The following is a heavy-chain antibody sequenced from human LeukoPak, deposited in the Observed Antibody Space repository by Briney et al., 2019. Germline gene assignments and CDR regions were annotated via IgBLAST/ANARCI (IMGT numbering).Heavy chain of an antibody. CDR1: GFTFSSYA. J-gene: IGHJ6*02. D-gene: IGHD2-21*02. CDR2: ISYDGSNK. Sequence: PGGSLRLSCAASGFTFSSYAMHWVRQAPGKGLEWVAVISYDGSNKYYADSVKGRFTISRDNSKNTLYLQMNSLRAEDTAVYYCARESIVVVTATDPQHYYYYGMDVWGQGTTVTVSS. CDR3: ARESIVVVTATDPQHYYYYGMDV. V-gene: IGHV3-30-3*01.